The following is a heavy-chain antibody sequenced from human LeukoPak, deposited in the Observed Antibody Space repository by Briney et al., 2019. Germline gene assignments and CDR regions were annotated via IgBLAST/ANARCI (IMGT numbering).Heavy chain of an antibody. J-gene: IGHJ4*02. V-gene: IGHV5-51*01. D-gene: IGHD2-2*02. Sequence: GESLKISCKGSGYSFTSYWIGWVRQMPGKGLEWMGIIYPGDSDTRYSPSFQGQVTISADKSISTAYLQWSSLKASDTAMYYCARRPGYCSSTSCYKGGFDYWCQGTLVTVSS. CDR3: ARRPGYCSSTSCYKGGFDY. CDR1: GYSFTSYW. CDR2: IYPGDSDT.